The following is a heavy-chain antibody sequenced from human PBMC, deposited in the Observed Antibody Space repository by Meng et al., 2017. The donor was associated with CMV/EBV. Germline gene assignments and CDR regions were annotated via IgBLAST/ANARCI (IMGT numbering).Heavy chain of an antibody. CDR3: TTAPSLLYSSSWDDAFDI. D-gene: IGHD6-13*01. J-gene: IGHJ3*02. V-gene: IGHV3-15*01. CDR2: IKSKTDGGTT. CDR1: GFTFSNAW. Sequence: GESLKISCAAPGFTFSNAWMSWVRQAPGKGLEWVGRIKSKTDGGTTDYAAPVKGRFTISRDDSKNTLYLQMNSLKTEDTAVYYCTTAPSLLYSSSWDDAFDIWGQGTMVTVSS.